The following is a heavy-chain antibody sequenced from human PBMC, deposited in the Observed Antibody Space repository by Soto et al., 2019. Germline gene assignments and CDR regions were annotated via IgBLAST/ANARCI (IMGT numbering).Heavy chain of an antibody. CDR1: GCTFTSYD. CDR2: INPNNGKT. V-gene: IGHV1-18*01. D-gene: IGHD5-12*01. J-gene: IGHJ4*02. CDR3: ARDTTGYLTADH. Sequence: GASVKVSCKTSGCTFTSYDITWVRQASGQGLEWMGWINPNNGKTNYAQKFQGRVTVTTDTSTSTAYIELRSLTSEDTAVYYCARDTTGYLTADHWGQGTLVTVSS.